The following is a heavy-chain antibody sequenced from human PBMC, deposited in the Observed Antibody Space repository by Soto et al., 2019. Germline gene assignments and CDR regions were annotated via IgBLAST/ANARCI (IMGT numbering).Heavy chain of an antibody. D-gene: IGHD5-12*01. V-gene: IGHV4-59*01. CDR3: ARGYSSYSAPFDY. J-gene: IGHJ4*02. Sequence: QVQLQESGPGLVKPSETLSLTCTVSGGSISNYYWIWIRQPPGKGLEWIGYIYYSGSTNYNPSLKSRLTISVDTSKNQFSLKLSSVTAADTAVYYCARGYSSYSAPFDYWGQGTVVTVSS. CDR1: GGSISNYY. CDR2: IYYSGST.